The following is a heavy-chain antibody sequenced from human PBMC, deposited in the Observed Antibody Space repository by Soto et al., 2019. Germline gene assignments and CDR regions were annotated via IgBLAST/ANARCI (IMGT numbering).Heavy chain of an antibody. CDR1: GYTLTELS. J-gene: IGHJ5*02. V-gene: IGHV1-24*01. CDR3: ATAYYDILTGPVRFDP. CDR2: FDPEDGET. D-gene: IGHD3-9*01. Sequence: ASVKVSCKVSGYTLTELSMHWVRQAPGKGLEWMGGFDPEDGETIYAQKFQGRVTMTEDTSTDTAYMELSSLRSEDTAVYYCATAYYDILTGPVRFDPWGQGTLVTVPQ.